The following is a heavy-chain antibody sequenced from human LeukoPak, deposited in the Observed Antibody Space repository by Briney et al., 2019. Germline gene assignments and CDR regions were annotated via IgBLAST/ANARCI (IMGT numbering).Heavy chain of an antibody. J-gene: IGHJ4*02. D-gene: IGHD3-22*01. Sequence: PSETLSLTCTVSGGSISSSSHYWGWIRQSPGKGLEWIGEINHSGSTNYNPSLKSRVTISVDTSKNQFSLKLSSVTAADTAVYYCARESSGYYSYYFDYWGQGTLVTVSS. CDR1: GGSISSSSHY. CDR2: INHSGST. CDR3: ARESSGYYSYYFDY. V-gene: IGHV4-39*07.